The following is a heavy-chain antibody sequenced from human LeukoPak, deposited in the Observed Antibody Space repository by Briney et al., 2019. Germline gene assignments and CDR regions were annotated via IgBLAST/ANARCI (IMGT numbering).Heavy chain of an antibody. V-gene: IGHV3-48*03. CDR3: AREILHEITIFGVAQDAFDI. J-gene: IGHJ3*02. Sequence: VGSLRLSCAASGFTFSSYEMNWVRQAPGKGLEWVSYISSSGSTIYYADSVKGRFTISRDNAKNSLYLQMNSLRAEDTAVYYCAREILHEITIFGVAQDAFDIWGQGTMVTVSS. CDR1: GFTFSSYE. CDR2: ISSSGSTI. D-gene: IGHD3-3*01.